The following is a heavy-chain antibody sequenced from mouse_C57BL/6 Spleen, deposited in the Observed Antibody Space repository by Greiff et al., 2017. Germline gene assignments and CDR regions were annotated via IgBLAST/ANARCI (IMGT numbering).Heavy chain of an antibody. CDR2: IYPEDGGT. J-gene: IGHJ3*01. Sequence: VQLQHSGPELVKPGASVKISCKASGYAFSSSWMNWVKQRPGKGLEWIGRIYPEDGGTNYNGKFKGKATLTAYKSSSTAYMQLSSLTSEDSAVYVGARWDYGSNYPFDYWGQGTLVTVSA. CDR3: ARWDYGSNYPFDY. CDR1: GYAFSSSW. D-gene: IGHD1-1*01. V-gene: IGHV1-82*01.